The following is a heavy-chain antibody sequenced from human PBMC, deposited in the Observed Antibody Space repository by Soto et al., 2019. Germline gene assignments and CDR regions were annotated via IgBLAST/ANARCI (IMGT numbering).Heavy chain of an antibody. J-gene: IGHJ6*02. CDR2: INHSGST. Sequence: SETLSLTCAVYGVSFSGYYWSWIRQPPGKGLEWIGEINHSGSTNYNPSLKSRVTISVDTSKNQFSLKLSSVTAADTAVYYCASAYYYYGMDVWGQGTTVTVSS. V-gene: IGHV4-34*01. CDR1: GVSFSGYY. CDR3: ASAYYYYGMDV.